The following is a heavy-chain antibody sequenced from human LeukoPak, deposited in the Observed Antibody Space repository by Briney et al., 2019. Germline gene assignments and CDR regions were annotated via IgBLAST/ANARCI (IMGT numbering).Heavy chain of an antibody. CDR2: ISSSSSYI. CDR1: GFTFSNFA. D-gene: IGHD4-17*01. Sequence: GGSLRLSCAASGFTFSNFAMHWVRQAPGKGLEWVSSISSSSSYIYYADSVKGRFTISRDSAKNSLSLQMNSLRAEDTAVYYCGRSDYGDFPYYFDYWGQGTLVTVSS. CDR3: GRSDYGDFPYYFDY. V-gene: IGHV3-21*01. J-gene: IGHJ4*02.